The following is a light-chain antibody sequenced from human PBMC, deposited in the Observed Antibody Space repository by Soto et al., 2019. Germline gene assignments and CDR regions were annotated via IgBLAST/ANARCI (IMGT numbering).Light chain of an antibody. CDR1: SSDVGGYNF. V-gene: IGLV2-11*01. J-gene: IGLJ2*01. Sequence: QSALTQPRSVSGSPGQSVTISCAGTSSDVGGYNFVSWYQQRPGKAPKLTIFDVSRRPSGVPDRFSGSKSGNTASLTISGLQAEDEADYYRCSYAGSYTLVFGGGTKLTVL. CDR2: DVS. CDR3: CSYAGSYTLV.